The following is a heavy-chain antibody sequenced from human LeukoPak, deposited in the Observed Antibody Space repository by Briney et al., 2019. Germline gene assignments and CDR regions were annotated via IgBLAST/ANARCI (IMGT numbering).Heavy chain of an antibody. CDR1: GGSVSSDSYY. D-gene: IGHD3-3*01. CDR2: VFNSGSA. V-gene: IGHV4-61*01. CDR3: AREYMGNYDFWSPGRFDP. Sequence: SETLSLTCAVSGGSVSSDSYYWSWIRQPPGKGLEWIGYVFNSGSANYNPSLKSRVTISVDTSKNQFSLKLSSVTAADTAVYYCAREYMGNYDFWSPGRFDPWGQGTLVTVSS. J-gene: IGHJ5*02.